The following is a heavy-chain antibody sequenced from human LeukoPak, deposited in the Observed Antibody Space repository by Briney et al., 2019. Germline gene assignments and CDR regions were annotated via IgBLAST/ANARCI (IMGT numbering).Heavy chain of an antibody. CDR3: ARLGPGRIAVAGTEYFQH. J-gene: IGHJ1*01. CDR2: IYYSGST. V-gene: IGHV4-39*01. Sequence: SETLSLTCTVSGGSISSSSYYWGWIRQPPGKGLEWIGSIYYSGSTYYNPSLKSRVTISVDTSKNQFSLKLSSVTAADTAVYYCARLGPGRIAVAGTEYFQHWGQGTLVTVSS. CDR1: GGSISSSSYY. D-gene: IGHD6-19*01.